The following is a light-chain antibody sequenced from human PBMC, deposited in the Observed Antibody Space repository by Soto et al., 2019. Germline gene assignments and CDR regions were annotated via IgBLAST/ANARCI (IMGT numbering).Light chain of an antibody. CDR3: SSYTTSGTLV. J-gene: IGLJ2*01. CDR1: SSDIGSYNY. Sequence: QSALTQPASVSGSPGQSITVSCTGTSSDIGSYNYVSWYRHHPGKAPKLVIYDVTNRPSGVSNRFSGSKSGITASLTISGLQAEDEADYYCSSYTTSGTLVFGGGTKLTVL. V-gene: IGLV2-14*03. CDR2: DVT.